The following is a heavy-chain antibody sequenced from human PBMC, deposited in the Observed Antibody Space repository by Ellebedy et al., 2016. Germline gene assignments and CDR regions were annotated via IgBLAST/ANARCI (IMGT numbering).Heavy chain of an antibody. CDR1: GFTFSSFG. CDR3: ARESTDDWYFDL. CDR2: INKNSNYI. Sequence: GGSLRLSCAASGFTFSSFGMDWVRQAPGKGLQWVSSINKNSNYIYYADSVKGRFTTSRDNSKNSLYLHINSLGLEDTGVYFCARESTDDWYFDLWGRGTLVTVST. J-gene: IGHJ2*01. V-gene: IGHV3-21*01.